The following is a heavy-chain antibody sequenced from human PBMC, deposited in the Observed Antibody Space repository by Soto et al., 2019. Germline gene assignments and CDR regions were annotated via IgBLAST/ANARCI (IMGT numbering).Heavy chain of an antibody. CDR2: TSGYNGNT. V-gene: IGHV1-18*04. D-gene: IGHD2-15*01. Sequence: VQLVQSGAEVKKPGASVKVSCKASGYTFTSYGISWVRQAPGQGLEWMRWTSGYNGNTNYAQKFQGSVTMTPHTSTSTAYMELRSLRSDDTAVYYCPRDWSGGICHDDLWGQGTLVTVSS. J-gene: IGHJ5*02. CDR1: GYTFTSYG. CDR3: PRDWSGGICHDDL.